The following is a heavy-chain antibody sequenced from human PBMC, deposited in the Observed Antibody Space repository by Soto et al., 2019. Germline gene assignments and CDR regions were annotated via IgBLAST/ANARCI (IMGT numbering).Heavy chain of an antibody. Sequence: GGSLRLSCAASGFTFSSYWMSWVRQAPGKGLEWVANIKQDGSEKYYVDSVKGRFTISRDNAKNSLYLQMNSLRAEDTAVYYCARSGVRGSGSYHDYYYYGMDVWGQGTTVTVSS. J-gene: IGHJ6*02. CDR3: ARSGVRGSGSYHDYYYYGMDV. CDR1: GFTFSSYW. CDR2: IKQDGSEK. V-gene: IGHV3-7*05. D-gene: IGHD3-10*01.